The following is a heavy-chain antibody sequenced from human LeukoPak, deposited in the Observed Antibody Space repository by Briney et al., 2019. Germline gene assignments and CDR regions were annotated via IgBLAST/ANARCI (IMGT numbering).Heavy chain of an antibody. CDR2: IKQDGSEK. V-gene: IGHV3-7*01. Sequence: PGGSLRLSCAASGFTFSSYSMNWVRQAPGKGLEWVANIKQDGSEKYYVDSVKGRFTISRDNAKNSLYLQMNSLRAEDTAVYYCASNLMYSSSWSDYWGQGTLVTVSS. D-gene: IGHD6-13*01. CDR3: ASNLMYSSSWSDY. CDR1: GFTFSSYS. J-gene: IGHJ4*02.